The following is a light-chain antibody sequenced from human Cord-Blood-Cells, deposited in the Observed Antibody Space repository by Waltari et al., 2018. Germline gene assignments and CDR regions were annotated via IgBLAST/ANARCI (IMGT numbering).Light chain of an antibody. CDR2: DVS. V-gene: IGLV2-14*01. CDR1: SSDVGGYNF. J-gene: IGLJ3*02. CDR3: SSYTSSSTLV. Sequence: QSALTQPASVSGSPGPSLPISCTGTSSDVGGYNFVPWYQQHPGKAPKLMIYDVSKRPSGVSNRFSGSKSGNTASLTISGLQAEDEADYYCSSYTSSSTLVFGGGTKLTVL.